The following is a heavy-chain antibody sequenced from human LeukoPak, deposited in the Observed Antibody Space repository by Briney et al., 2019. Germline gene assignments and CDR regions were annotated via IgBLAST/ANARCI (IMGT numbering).Heavy chain of an antibody. J-gene: IGHJ4*02. V-gene: IGHV4-4*07. CDR1: DGSTSSYY. D-gene: IGHD1-14*01. CDR3: AREGIIGNRKLLPDY. Sequence: SETLSLTCTVSDGSTSSYYWSWIRQLAGKGLEWIGRISTSGSTNYNPSLKSRVTMSVDTSKNQFSLKLSSVTAADTAVYYCAREGIIGNRKLLPDYWGQGTLVTVSS. CDR2: ISTSGST.